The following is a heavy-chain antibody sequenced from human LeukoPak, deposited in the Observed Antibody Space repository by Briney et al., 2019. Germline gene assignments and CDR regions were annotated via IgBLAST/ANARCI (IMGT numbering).Heavy chain of an antibody. CDR1: GYTFTGYY. CDR3: ARVWVVRGVATFDP. J-gene: IGHJ5*02. V-gene: IGHV1-2*02. CDR2: INPNSGGT. Sequence: ASVKVSCKASGYTFTGYYMHWVRQAPGQGLEWMRWINPNSGGTNYAQKFQGRVTMTRDTSISTAYMELSRLRSDDTAVYYCARVWVVRGVATFDPWGQGTLVTVSS. D-gene: IGHD3-10*01.